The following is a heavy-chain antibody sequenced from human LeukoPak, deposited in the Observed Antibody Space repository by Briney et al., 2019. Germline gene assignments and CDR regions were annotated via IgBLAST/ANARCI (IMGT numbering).Heavy chain of an antibody. V-gene: IGHV1-2*04. J-gene: IGHJ4*02. CDR3: ARDKGEDYYGSGSFLTYYFDY. CDR1: GYTFTGYY. D-gene: IGHD3-10*01. Sequence: ASVKVSCKASGYTFTGYYMHWVRQAPGQGLEWMGGINPNSGGTNYAQKFQGWVTMTRDTSISTAYMELSRLRSDDTAVYYCARDKGEDYYGSGSFLTYYFDYWGQGTLVTVSS. CDR2: INPNSGGT.